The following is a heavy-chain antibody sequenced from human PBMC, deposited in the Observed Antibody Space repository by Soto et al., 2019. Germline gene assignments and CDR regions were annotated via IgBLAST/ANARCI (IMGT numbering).Heavy chain of an antibody. V-gene: IGHV3-23*01. Sequence: GGLRLSCAASGFTFSSYAMSWVRQAPGKGLEWVSAISGSGGSTYYADSVKGRFTISRDNSKNTLYLQMNSLRAEDTAVYYCAKDQDRYFDWLSTPDYWGQGTLVTVSS. J-gene: IGHJ4*02. CDR3: AKDQDRYFDWLSTPDY. CDR2: ISGSGGST. CDR1: GFTFSSYA. D-gene: IGHD3-9*01.